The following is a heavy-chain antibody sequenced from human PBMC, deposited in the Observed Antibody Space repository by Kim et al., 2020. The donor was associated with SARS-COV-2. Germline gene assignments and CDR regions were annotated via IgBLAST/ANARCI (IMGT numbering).Heavy chain of an antibody. CDR3: ASSYYYDSSGYYYAPFDY. D-gene: IGHD3-22*01. J-gene: IGHJ4*02. V-gene: IGHV3-66*01. Sequence: KGRFTISRDNSKNTLYLKMNSLRAEDTAVYYCASSYYYDSSGYYYAPFDYWGQGTLVTVSS.